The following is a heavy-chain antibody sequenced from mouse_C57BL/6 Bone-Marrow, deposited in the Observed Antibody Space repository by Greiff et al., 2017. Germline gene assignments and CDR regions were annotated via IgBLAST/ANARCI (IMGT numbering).Heavy chain of an antibody. CDR2: IDPENGDT. J-gene: IGHJ1*03. CDR3: TTRRWYFDV. Sequence: EVQLQQSGAELVRPGASVKLSCTASGFNIKDDYMHWVKQRPEQGLEWIGWIDPENGDTEYASKFQGKATITADTSSNTAYLQLSSLTSEDTAVXYCTTRRWYFDVWGTGTTVTVSS. V-gene: IGHV14-4*01. CDR1: GFNIKDDY.